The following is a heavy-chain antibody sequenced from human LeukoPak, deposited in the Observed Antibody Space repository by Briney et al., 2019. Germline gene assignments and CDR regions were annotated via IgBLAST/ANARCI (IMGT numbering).Heavy chain of an antibody. CDR1: GFTFSRYG. CDR3: AKDLQSESAQFDY. D-gene: IGHD2/OR15-2a*01. Sequence: GRSLTLSCAASGFTFSRYGLYWVRQAPRKGLGRVAVISDNGSNKYYADSVTRRFTISRDNSKNTLYLQMNRLRAEDTAVYYCAKDLQSESAQFDYWGQGTLVTVSS. J-gene: IGHJ4*02. CDR2: ISDNGSNK. V-gene: IGHV3-30*18.